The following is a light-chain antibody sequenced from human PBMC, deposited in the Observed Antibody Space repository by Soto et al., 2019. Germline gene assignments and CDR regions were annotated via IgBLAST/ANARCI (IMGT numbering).Light chain of an antibody. CDR1: QTVSSVH. CDR2: GAS. V-gene: IGKV3-20*01. J-gene: IGKJ3*01. CDR3: QQTYSTGIFT. Sequence: EIVLTQSPGTLSLSPGERATLSCRASQTVSSVHLAWYQQKPGQAPRLLIYGASRRATGIPDRFSGSGSGTDFTLTISRLEPEDFAVYYCQQTYSTGIFTFGPGTKVDFK.